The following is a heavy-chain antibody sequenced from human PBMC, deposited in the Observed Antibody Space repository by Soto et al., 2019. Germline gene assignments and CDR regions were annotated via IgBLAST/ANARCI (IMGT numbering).Heavy chain of an antibody. Sequence: GGSLRLSCAASGFTFSSYAMSWVRQAPGKGLEWVSAISGSGGSTYYADSVKGRFTISRDNSKNTLYLQMSSLRSEDTAVYYCARDLRLDFGVVLPDYYYYGMDVWGQGTTVTVS. V-gene: IGHV3-23*01. D-gene: IGHD3-3*01. CDR2: ISGSGGST. CDR1: GFTFSSYA. J-gene: IGHJ6*02. CDR3: ARDLRLDFGVVLPDYYYYGMDV.